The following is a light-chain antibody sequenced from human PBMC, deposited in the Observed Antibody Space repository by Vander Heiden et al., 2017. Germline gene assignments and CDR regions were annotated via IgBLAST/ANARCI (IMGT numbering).Light chain of an antibody. J-gene: IGLJ1*01. CDR1: RSNIGSNT. CDR2: SNN. V-gene: IGLV1-44*01. CDR3: AAWDDTLDGYV. Sequence: QSVFTQPPSASGTPGQTINISCSGSRSNIGSNTGNWYHQVPGAAPKLVIHSNNQRPSGVSDRFSGSKSGTSASLAIAGLQSDDEGDYYCAAWDDTLDGYVFGPGTRVTVL.